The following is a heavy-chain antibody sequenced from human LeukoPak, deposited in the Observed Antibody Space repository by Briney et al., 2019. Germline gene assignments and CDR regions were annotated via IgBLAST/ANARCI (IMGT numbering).Heavy chain of an antibody. CDR2: IYHSGST. Sequence: KPSGTLSLTCAVSGYSISSGYYWGWIRQPPGKGLEWIGSIYHSGSTYYNPSLKSRVTISVDTSKNQFSLKLSSVTAADTAVYYCARHKEFAFDYWGQGTLVTVSS. J-gene: IGHJ4*02. V-gene: IGHV4-38-2*01. CDR1: GYSISSGYY. CDR3: ARHKEFAFDY.